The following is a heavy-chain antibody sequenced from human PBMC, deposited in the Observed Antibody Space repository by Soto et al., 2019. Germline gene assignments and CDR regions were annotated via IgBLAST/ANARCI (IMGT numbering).Heavy chain of an antibody. Sequence: ASVKVSCKASGYTFTIYGISWVRQAPGQGLEWMGWISAYNGNTNYAQKLQGRVTMTTDTSTSTAYMELRSLRSDGTAVYYCARDHVAVAGTGIDYWGQGTLVTVSS. CDR1: GYTFTIYG. D-gene: IGHD6-19*01. CDR3: ARDHVAVAGTGIDY. V-gene: IGHV1-18*01. CDR2: ISAYNGNT. J-gene: IGHJ4*02.